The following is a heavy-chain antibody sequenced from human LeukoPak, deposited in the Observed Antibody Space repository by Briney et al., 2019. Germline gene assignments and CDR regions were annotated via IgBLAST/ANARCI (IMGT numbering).Heavy chain of an antibody. Sequence: GASVKVSCKASGGTFSSYAISWVRQAPGQGLEWRGGIIPIFGTANYAQKFQGRVTITTDESTSTAYMELSSLRSEDTAVYYCARSLRGPDVLGENWFAPWGQGTLVTVSS. CDR3: ARSLRGPDVLGENWFAP. CDR1: GGTFSSYA. D-gene: IGHD2-8*02. J-gene: IGHJ5*02. V-gene: IGHV1-69*05. CDR2: IIPIFGTA.